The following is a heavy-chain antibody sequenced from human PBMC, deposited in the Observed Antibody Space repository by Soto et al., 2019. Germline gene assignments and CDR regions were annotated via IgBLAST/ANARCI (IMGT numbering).Heavy chain of an antibody. J-gene: IGHJ4*02. D-gene: IGHD5-12*01. CDR1: GGSVSSGSYY. CDR2: IYYSGST. CDR3: ARETTGYSGYDMIYFDY. Sequence: SETLSLTCTVSGGSVSSGSYYWSWIRQPPGKGLEWIGYIYYSGSTNYNPSHKSRVTISVDTSKNQFSLKLSSVTAADTAVYYCARETTGYSGYDMIYFDYWGQGTLVTVSS. V-gene: IGHV4-61*01.